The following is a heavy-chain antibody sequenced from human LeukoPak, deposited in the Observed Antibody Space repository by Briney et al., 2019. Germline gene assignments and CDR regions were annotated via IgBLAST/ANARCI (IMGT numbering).Heavy chain of an antibody. CDR3: AREGEPYSYGLNWFDP. D-gene: IGHD5-18*01. CDR2: MNPNSGNT. V-gene: IGHV1-8*03. Sequence: ASVKVSCKASGYTFTSYDINWVRQATGQGLEWMGWMNPNSGNTGYAQKFQGRVTITRNTSISTAYMELSSLRSEDTAVYYCAREGEPYSYGLNWFDPWGQGTLVTVSS. J-gene: IGHJ5*02. CDR1: GYTFTSYD.